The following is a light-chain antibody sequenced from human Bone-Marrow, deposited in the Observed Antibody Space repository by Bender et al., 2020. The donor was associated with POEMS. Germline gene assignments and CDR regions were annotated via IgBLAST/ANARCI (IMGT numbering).Light chain of an antibody. CDR3: SSYTISTSYV. Sequence: QSVLTQPASVSGSPGQSITISCTGTSSDVGGYNFVSWYQQHPGKAPKLMIYQVSHRPSGISNRFSGSKSGNTASLTISGLQAEDEADYYCSSYTISTSYVFGNGTKVTVL. CDR1: SSDVGGYNF. J-gene: IGLJ1*01. V-gene: IGLV2-14*01. CDR2: QVS.